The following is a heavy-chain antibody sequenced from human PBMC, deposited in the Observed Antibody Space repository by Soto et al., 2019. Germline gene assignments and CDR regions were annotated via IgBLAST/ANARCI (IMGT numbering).Heavy chain of an antibody. J-gene: IGHJ4*02. CDR3: ARDGTPSSGWHPNGFDY. Sequence: QVQLVESGGGVVQPGRSLRLSCAASGFTFSSYGMHWVRQAPGKGLEWVAVIWYDGSNKYYADSVKGRFTISRDNSKNPLYLQMNSLGAEDTAVYYCARDGTPSSGWHPNGFDYWGQGTLVTVSS. CDR2: IWYDGSNK. CDR1: GFTFSSYG. D-gene: IGHD6-19*01. V-gene: IGHV3-33*01.